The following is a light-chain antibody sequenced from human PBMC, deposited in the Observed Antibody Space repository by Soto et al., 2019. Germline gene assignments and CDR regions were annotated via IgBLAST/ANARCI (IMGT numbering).Light chain of an antibody. CDR2: EAT. Sequence: QSALTQPPSASGSPGQSVTISCTGTSSDIGAYNYVSWYQQHPGKAPKLIIYEATKRPSGVPNRFSGSKSGNTASLTVSGLQAEDEADYYCSSYAGSNNVIFGGGTKLTVL. CDR1: SSDIGAYNY. V-gene: IGLV2-8*01. CDR3: SSYAGSNNVI. J-gene: IGLJ2*01.